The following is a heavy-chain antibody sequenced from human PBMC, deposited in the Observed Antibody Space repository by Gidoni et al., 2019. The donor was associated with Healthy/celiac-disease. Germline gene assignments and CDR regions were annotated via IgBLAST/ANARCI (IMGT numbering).Heavy chain of an antibody. J-gene: IGHJ6*02. Sequence: EVQLVESGGGLVKPGGSLRLSCAASGFPFSSYSMTWVRQAPGKGLEWVSSISSSSSYIYYADSVKGRFTISRDNAKNSLYLQMNSLRAEDTAVYYCARDYGVVVAATTHYYYYGMDVWGQGTTVTVSS. CDR3: ARDYGVVVAATTHYYYYGMDV. D-gene: IGHD2-15*01. CDR1: GFPFSSYS. V-gene: IGHV3-21*01. CDR2: ISSSSSYI.